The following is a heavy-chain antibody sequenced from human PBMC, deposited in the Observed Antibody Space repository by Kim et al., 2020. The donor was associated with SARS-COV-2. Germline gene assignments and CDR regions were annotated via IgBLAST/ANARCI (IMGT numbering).Heavy chain of an antibody. CDR2: IYNSGST. CDR3: ARLDTGSAPPGY. J-gene: IGHJ4*02. V-gene: IGHV4-31*03. Sequence: SETLSLTCTVSGGSISSGGYYWSWIRQHPGKGLEWIGYIYNSGSTYYNPSLKSRLIISVDTSKNQFYLKLNFVTAADTAVYYCARLDTGSAPPGYWGQGTLVTVSS. D-gene: IGHD1-26*01. CDR1: GGSISSGGYY.